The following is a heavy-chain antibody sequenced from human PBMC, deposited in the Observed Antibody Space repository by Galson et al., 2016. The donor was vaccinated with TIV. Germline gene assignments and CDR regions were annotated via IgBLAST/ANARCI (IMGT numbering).Heavy chain of an antibody. V-gene: IGHV4-38-2*02. Sequence: ETLSLTCAVPGYSISSGYYWGWIRQSPGKGLEWMGSIYYTGTTHTNPSLKSRLALSVDTSNNQVSLRLSSVTAADTAVYYCAREGSTVTMHHYFGLDVWGQGATVIVSS. D-gene: IGHD4-17*01. CDR3: AREGSTVTMHHYFGLDV. J-gene: IGHJ6*02. CDR2: IYYTGTT. CDR1: GYSISSGYY.